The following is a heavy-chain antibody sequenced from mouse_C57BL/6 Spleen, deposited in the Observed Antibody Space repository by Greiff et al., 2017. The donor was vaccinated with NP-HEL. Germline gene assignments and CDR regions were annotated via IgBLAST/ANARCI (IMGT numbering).Heavy chain of an antibody. CDR3: ARGNYLDY. V-gene: IGHV14-2*01. CDR1: GFNIKDYY. Sequence: VQLQQSGAELVKPGASVKLSCTASGFNIKDYYMHWVKQRTEQGLEWIGRIDPEDGETKYAPTFQGKATITADTSSNTAYLQLSSLTAEDTAVYYCARGNYLDYWGQGTTLTVSS. CDR2: IDPEDGET. J-gene: IGHJ2*01.